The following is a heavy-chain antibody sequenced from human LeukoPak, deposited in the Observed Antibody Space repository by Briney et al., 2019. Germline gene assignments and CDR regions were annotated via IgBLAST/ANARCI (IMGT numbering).Heavy chain of an antibody. CDR2: IVQDGSQK. D-gene: IGHD1-26*01. V-gene: IGHV3-7*03. Sequence: PGGSLRLSCAASGFTFSRHWMSWVRQAPGKGLEWVANIVQDGSQKYYVDSVKGRFTISRDNGKNSLYLQMNSLRAEDTAVYYCARNERWGRDLWGQGTLSPSPQ. CDR1: GFTFSRHW. CDR3: ARNERWGRDL. J-gene: IGHJ4*02.